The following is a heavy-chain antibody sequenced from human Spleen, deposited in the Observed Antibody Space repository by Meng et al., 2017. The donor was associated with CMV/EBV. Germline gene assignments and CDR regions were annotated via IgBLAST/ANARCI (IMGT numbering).Heavy chain of an antibody. V-gene: IGHV3-23*01. CDR3: AKDYCSSTSCSREE. J-gene: IGHJ4*02. CDR2: ISGSGGST. D-gene: IGHD2-2*01. Sequence: ACGFTFSSYAMSWVRQAPGKGLEWVSAISGSGGSTYYADSVKGRFTISRDNSKNTLHLQMNSLRAEDTAIYYCAKDYCSSTSCSREEGGQGTLVTVSS. CDR1: GFTFSSYA.